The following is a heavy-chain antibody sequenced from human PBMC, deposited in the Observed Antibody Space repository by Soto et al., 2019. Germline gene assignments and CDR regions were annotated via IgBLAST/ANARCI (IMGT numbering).Heavy chain of an antibody. Sequence: GGSLRLSCAASGFTFISYWMHWVRQTAGKGLVWVSQINSDGSATRYADSVKGRFTISRDNAKNTVYLQMNSLRAEDTAVYYCATLNSFGSDYWGQGTLVTVSS. CDR1: GFTFISYW. CDR2: INSDGSAT. V-gene: IGHV3-74*01. J-gene: IGHJ4*02. D-gene: IGHD5-18*01. CDR3: ATLNSFGSDY.